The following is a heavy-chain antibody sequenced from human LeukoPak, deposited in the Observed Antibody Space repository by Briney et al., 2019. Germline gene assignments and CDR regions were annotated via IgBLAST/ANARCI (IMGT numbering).Heavy chain of an antibody. D-gene: IGHD2-15*01. V-gene: IGHV1-2*02. CDR1: GYTLTGYY. CDR2: INPNSGVT. Sequence: ASVKVSCKAAGYTLTGYYMHWVRQAPGQGLEWMGWINPNSGVTNYAQKFQGRVTMTRDTSISTAYMDLSRLRSDDTAVYYCAKEAVGCSGGSCYSAPGDYWGQGTLVTVSS. CDR3: AKEAVGCSGGSCYSAPGDY. J-gene: IGHJ4*02.